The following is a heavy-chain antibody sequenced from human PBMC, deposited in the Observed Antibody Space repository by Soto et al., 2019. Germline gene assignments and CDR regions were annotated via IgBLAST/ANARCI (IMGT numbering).Heavy chain of an antibody. V-gene: IGHV4-59*01. CDR1: GGSISSYY. CDR2: IYYSGST. J-gene: IGHJ4*02. Sequence: SETLSLTCTVSGGSISSYYWSWIRQPPGKGLEWIGYIYYSGSTNYNPSLKSRVTISVDTSKNQFSLKLSSVTAADTAVYYCARVLSDYYDSSGYNYFDYWGQGTLVTVSS. CDR3: ARVLSDYYDSSGYNYFDY. D-gene: IGHD3-22*01.